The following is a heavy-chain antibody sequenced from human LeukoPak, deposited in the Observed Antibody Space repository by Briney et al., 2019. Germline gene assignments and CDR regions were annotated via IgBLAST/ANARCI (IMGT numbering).Heavy chain of an antibody. D-gene: IGHD2-21*01. Sequence: GGSLRLSCAASGLTLSSYGTSCVRHPPGKWLEWVSSISGSGGSTYYADAVKGRFTIPRDNSKNTLYLQMNSLRAEDTAVYYCAKVSKVIIGAFDIWGQGTMVTVSS. J-gene: IGHJ3*02. V-gene: IGHV3-23*01. CDR3: AKVSKVIIGAFDI. CDR2: ISGSGGST. CDR1: GLTLSSYG.